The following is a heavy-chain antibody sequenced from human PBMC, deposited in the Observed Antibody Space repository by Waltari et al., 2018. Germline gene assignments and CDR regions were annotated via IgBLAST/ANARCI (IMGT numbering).Heavy chain of an antibody. CDR1: GDSISGNYW. CDR3: AGDRAIGLFFDY. Sequence: QVQLQESGQGLVKPSGTLSLTCAVSGDSISGNYWWSWVRQSPEKGLECIGQVHHRGKTHYNPSLQSRVTISVDKPENQFSLNLNSVTAADTAVYYGAGDRAIGLFFDYWGRGTLVTVSS. D-gene: IGHD2-2*01. V-gene: IGHV4-4*02. J-gene: IGHJ4*02. CDR2: VHHRGKT.